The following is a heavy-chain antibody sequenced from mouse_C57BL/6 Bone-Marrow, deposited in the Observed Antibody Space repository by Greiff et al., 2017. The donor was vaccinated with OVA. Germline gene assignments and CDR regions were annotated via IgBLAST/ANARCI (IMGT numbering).Heavy chain of an antibody. Sequence: EVKVEESGAELVRPGASVKLSCTASGFNIKDDYMHWVKQRPEQGLEWIGWIDPENGDTEYASKFQGKATITADTSSNTAYLQLSSLTSEDTAVYYCTTYDYDWDWYFDVWGTGTTVTVSS. CDR3: TTYDYDWDWYFDV. D-gene: IGHD2-4*01. V-gene: IGHV14-4*01. J-gene: IGHJ1*03. CDR1: GFNIKDDY. CDR2: IDPENGDT.